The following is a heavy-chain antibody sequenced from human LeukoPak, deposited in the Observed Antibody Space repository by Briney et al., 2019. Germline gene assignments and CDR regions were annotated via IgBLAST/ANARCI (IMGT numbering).Heavy chain of an antibody. J-gene: IGHJ4*02. D-gene: IGHD6-6*01. V-gene: IGHV3-48*01. CDR1: GFSFSAYT. Sequence: GGSLRLSCEASGFSFSAYTLDWVRQAPGKGLEWISYISLSGSITYYADSVKGRFTISRDNARNSLHLQMNSLRAEDTAIYYCAKLVSDSSSYWGRGILVTVSS. CDR3: AKLVSDSSSY. CDR2: ISLSGSIT.